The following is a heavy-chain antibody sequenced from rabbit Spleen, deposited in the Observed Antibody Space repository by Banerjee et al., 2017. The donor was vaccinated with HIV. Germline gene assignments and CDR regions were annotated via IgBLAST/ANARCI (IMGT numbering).Heavy chain of an antibody. J-gene: IGHJ4*01. D-gene: IGHD1-1*01. Sequence: QSLEESGGGLVKPGGTLTLTCKASGIDFSSSYWICWVRQAPGKGLEWIACIGTISGTTYYASWAKGRFTISKTSSTTVTLQMTSLTAADTATYFCARTYIDYLYAQSLWGPGTLVTVS. CDR1: GIDFSSSYW. V-gene: IGHV1S40*01. CDR2: IGTISGTT. CDR3: ARTYIDYLYAQSL.